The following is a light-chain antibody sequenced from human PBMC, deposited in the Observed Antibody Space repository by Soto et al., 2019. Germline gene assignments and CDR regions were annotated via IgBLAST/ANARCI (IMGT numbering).Light chain of an antibody. J-gene: IGKJ1*01. CDR2: ETY. CDR3: QQHVGSSRP. Sequence: IVLTQSPDTLSLSPGERVTLSCRASQSVRNNYLAWYQQKPGQAPRLLIYETYRRATGIPDRFSGSGSGIDFNLTMGRLECADCGGDLCQQHVGSSRPFGLGTKVYIK. CDR1: QSVRNNY. V-gene: IGKV3-20*01.